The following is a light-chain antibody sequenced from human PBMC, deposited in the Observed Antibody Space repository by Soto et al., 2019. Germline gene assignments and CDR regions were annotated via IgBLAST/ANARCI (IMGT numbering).Light chain of an antibody. V-gene: IGLV2-14*03. Sequence: HSMLSQPASESGSPGQSISISCTGTGNDVGGYTFVSWYQQHPDKVPKLVIFDVNRRPSGVSDRFSGSKSVNAASLTISGLQAEDEADYYCCSYTATTTYVFGTGTKVTVL. J-gene: IGLJ1*01. CDR3: CSYTATTTYV. CDR1: GNDVGGYTF. CDR2: DVN.